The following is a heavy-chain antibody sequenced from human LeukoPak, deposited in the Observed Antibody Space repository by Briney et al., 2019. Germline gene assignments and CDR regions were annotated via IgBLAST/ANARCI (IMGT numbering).Heavy chain of an antibody. CDR1: GFTFSSYS. CDR3: AKDSNTAMVLSNFDY. V-gene: IGHV3-23*01. J-gene: IGHJ4*02. D-gene: IGHD5-18*01. CDR2: ISGSGGST. Sequence: GGSLRLSCAASGFTFSSYSMDWVRQAPGKGLEWVSAISGSGGSTYYADSVKGRFTISRDNSKNTLYLQMNSPRAEDTAVYYCAKDSNTAMVLSNFDYWGQGTLVTVSS.